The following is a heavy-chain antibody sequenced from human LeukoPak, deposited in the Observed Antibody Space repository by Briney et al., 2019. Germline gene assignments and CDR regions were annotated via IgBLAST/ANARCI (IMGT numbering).Heavy chain of an antibody. D-gene: IGHD3-10*01. CDR1: GFSLSVHA. CDR2: IANRGDST. J-gene: IGHJ4*02. CDR3: AKHMVRGHFNY. Sequence: QSGGSLRLSCAASGFSLSVHAMSWVRQAPGKGLEWVTAIANRGDSTHYADSVKGRFTISRDNSKNTLYLQMNSLRAEDTAVYYCAKHMVRGHFNYWGQGTLVTVSS. V-gene: IGHV3-23*01.